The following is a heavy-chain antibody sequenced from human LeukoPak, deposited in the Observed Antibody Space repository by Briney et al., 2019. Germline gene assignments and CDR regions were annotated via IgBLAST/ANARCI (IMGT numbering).Heavy chain of an antibody. J-gene: IGHJ4*02. Sequence: GESLKISFRGSGYGFTSYWIVWVRQMPGKGLEWMGVIYPGDSNSRYSPSFQGQVTISADKSISTAYLQWSGVKASDTAMYYCARLRSGWDFDYWGQGSLVTVSS. CDR3: ARLRSGWDFDY. D-gene: IGHD6-19*01. CDR2: IYPGDSNS. V-gene: IGHV5-51*01. CDR1: GYGFTSYW.